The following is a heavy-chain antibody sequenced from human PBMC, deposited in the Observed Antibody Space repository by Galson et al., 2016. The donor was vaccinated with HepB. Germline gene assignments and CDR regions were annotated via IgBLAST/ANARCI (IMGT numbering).Heavy chain of an antibody. J-gene: IGHJ4*02. CDR1: GFTFSNYA. CDR2: IDVTGGDT. V-gene: IGHV3-23*01. CDR3: ARDIPSSGWDFDY. Sequence: SLRLSCAASGFTFSNYAMGWVRQAPGKGLEWVSGIDVTGGDTPYRQSVKGRFTISRDNPKNTLYLQMNSLRAEDTAVYYCARDIPSSGWDFDYWGQGTLVTVSS. D-gene: IGHD6-19*01.